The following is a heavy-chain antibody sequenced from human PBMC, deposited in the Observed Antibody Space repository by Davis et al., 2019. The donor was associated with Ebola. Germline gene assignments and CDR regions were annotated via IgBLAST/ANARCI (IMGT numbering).Heavy chain of an antibody. CDR1: GFTFDDYA. CDR3: AKDRSAAGNYYYGMDV. J-gene: IGHJ6*04. CDR2: ISWNSGSI. V-gene: IGHV3-9*01. D-gene: IGHD6-13*01. Sequence: SLKISCAASGFTFDDYAMHWVRQAPGKGLEWVSGISWNSGSIGYADSVKGRFIISRDNAKNSLYLQMNSLRAEDTALYYCAKDRSAAGNYYYGMDVWGKGTTVTVSS.